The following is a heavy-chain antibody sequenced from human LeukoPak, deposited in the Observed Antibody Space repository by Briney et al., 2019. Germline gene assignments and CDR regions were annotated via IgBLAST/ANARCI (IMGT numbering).Heavy chain of an antibody. Sequence: PSGTLSLTCAVSGGSVSRSNWWNWVRQPPGKGLEWIGEIHHSGSTNYNPSLKSRVPMSVDKSKNQFSLKLSSVTAADTAVYYCARTEAFCSDTSCSNWFDPWGQGTLVTVSS. CDR3: ARTEAFCSDTSCSNWFDP. V-gene: IGHV4-4*02. CDR2: IHHSGST. CDR1: GGSVSRSNW. J-gene: IGHJ5*02. D-gene: IGHD2-2*01.